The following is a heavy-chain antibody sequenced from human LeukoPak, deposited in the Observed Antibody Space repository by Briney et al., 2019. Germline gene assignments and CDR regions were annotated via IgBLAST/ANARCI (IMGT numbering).Heavy chain of an antibody. J-gene: IGHJ4*02. D-gene: IGHD6-13*01. CDR2: IKQDGSEK. V-gene: IGHV3-7*01. CDR1: GFTFSSYW. CDR3: ARDSYTQQLEDY. Sequence: GGSLRLSCAASGFTFSSYWMSWVRQAPGKGLEWVANIKQDGSEKYYVDSVEGRFTISRDNAKNSLYLQMTSLRAEDTAVYYCARDSYTQQLEDYWGQGTLVTVSS.